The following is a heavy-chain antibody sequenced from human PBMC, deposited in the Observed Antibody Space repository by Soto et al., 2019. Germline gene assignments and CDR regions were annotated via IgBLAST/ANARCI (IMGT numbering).Heavy chain of an antibody. J-gene: IGHJ3*01. V-gene: IGHV4-30-2*01. CDR1: GDSMSNGGYA. CDR2: IYAAGNT. CDR3: ARDGGLGSGFDF. D-gene: IGHD3-16*01. Sequence: QLQLQESGSGLVKPSQTLSLTCAVSGDSMSNGGYAWNWIRQTPDKGLEWMGYIYAAGNTYYNPSLKSRINISVDTPKNQVALMLSSVTAADTAVYFCARDGGLGSGFDFWGQGKMVFVSS.